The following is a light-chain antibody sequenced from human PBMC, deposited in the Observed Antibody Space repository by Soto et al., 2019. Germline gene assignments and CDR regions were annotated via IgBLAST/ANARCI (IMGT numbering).Light chain of an antibody. CDR3: QQRSNWPIT. J-gene: IGKJ4*01. CDR2: DVS. V-gene: IGKV3-11*01. CDR1: QSITSD. Sequence: PGDTATLSCRASQSITSDLARELGWYQQKPGQPPRLLIYDVSGRAPGIPARFSGSGSGTDFTLTIVSLEPEDSAVYYCQQRSNWPITFGGGTKVEIK.